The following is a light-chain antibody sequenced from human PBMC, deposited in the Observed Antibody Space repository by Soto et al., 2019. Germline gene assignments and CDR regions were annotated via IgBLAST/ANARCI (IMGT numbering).Light chain of an antibody. CDR3: QQYYSTPYT. Sequence: DIVMTQSPDSLAVSLGERATINCKSSQSVLYSSNNKNYLAWYQQKPGQPPKLLIYWASTRESWVPDRFSGSGSGTDFTHTISSLQAEDVAVYYCQQYYSTPYTFGQGTKLEIK. V-gene: IGKV4-1*01. CDR2: WAS. CDR1: QSVLYSSNNKNY. J-gene: IGKJ2*01.